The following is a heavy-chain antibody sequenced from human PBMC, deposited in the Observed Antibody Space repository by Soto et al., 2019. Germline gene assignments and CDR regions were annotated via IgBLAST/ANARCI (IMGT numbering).Heavy chain of an antibody. CDR3: ASQRGPHCSSSSCHVANDY. Sequence: SETLSLTCTVSGGSISSGGYYWSWIRQHPGKGLEWIGYIYYSGSTYYNPSLKSRVTISVDTSKNQFSLKLSSVTAADTAVYYCASQRGPHCSSSSCHVANDYWGPGTLVTVSS. CDR1: GGSISSGGYY. J-gene: IGHJ4*02. D-gene: IGHD2-2*01. V-gene: IGHV4-31*03. CDR2: IYYSGST.